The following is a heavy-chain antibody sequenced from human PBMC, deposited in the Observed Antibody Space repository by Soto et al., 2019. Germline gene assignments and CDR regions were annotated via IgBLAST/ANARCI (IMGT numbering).Heavy chain of an antibody. D-gene: IGHD3-3*01. Sequence: ASVKVSCKASGYTFTSYGISWVRQAPGQGLEWMGWISAYNGNTNYAQKLQGRVTMTTDTSTSTAYMELRSLRSDDTAVYYCARNSHYDFWSGIDYWGQGTLVTVSS. CDR1: GYTFTSYG. CDR3: ARNSHYDFWSGIDY. J-gene: IGHJ4*02. CDR2: ISAYNGNT. V-gene: IGHV1-18*01.